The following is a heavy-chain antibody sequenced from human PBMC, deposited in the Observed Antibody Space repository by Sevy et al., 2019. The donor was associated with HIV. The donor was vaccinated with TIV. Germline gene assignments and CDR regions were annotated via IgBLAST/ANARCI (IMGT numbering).Heavy chain of an antibody. CDR1: GITFTTSG. J-gene: IGHJ6*02. Sequence: GGSLRLSCAVSGITFTTSGMHWVSQAPGKGLEWVAVISYDGRNKFYGDSVKGRFTISRDNSKNMLYLQVNSLTTEDTAVYYCAKDFTGYNGMDVWGQGTMVTVSS. CDR3: AKDFTGYNGMDV. V-gene: IGHV3-30*18. CDR2: ISYDGRNK. D-gene: IGHD3-9*01.